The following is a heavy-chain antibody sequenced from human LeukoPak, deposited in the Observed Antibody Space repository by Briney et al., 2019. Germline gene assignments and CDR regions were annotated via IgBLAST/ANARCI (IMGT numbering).Heavy chain of an antibody. CDR3: ARASALGQYQLPYYYYYYMDV. CDR2: IIPIFGTA. D-gene: IGHD2-2*01. Sequence: GASVKVSCKASGGTFSSYAISWVRQAPGQGLEWMGGIIPIFGTANYAQKFQGRVTITADESTSTAYMELSSLRSEDTAVYYCARASALGQYQLPYYYYYYMDVWGKGTTVTVSS. CDR1: GGTFSSYA. V-gene: IGHV1-69*13. J-gene: IGHJ6*03.